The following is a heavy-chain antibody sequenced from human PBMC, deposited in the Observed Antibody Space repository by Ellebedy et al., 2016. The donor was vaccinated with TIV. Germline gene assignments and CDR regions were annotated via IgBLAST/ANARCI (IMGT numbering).Heavy chain of an antibody. CDR3: ARRGSSGFGDY. Sequence: GGSLRLXXAASGFTFSDYWMHWVRQGPGKGLVWVSRINSDGSTTSYADSVKGRFTISRDNAKNTLYLQMSSLRAEDTAVYYCARRGSSGFGDYWGQGTLVTVSS. V-gene: IGHV3-74*01. J-gene: IGHJ4*02. CDR2: INSDGSTT. CDR1: GFTFSDYW. D-gene: IGHD6-19*01.